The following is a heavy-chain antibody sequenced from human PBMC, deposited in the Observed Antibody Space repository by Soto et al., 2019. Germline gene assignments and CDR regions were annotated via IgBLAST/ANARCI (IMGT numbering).Heavy chain of an antibody. V-gene: IGHV5-51*01. J-gene: IGHJ6*02. D-gene: IGHD5-12*01. CDR1: GYSFTSYW. Sequence: GESLKISCKGSGYSFTSYWIGWVRQMPGKGLEWMGIIYPGDSDTRYSPSFQGQVTISADKSISTAYLQWSSLKASDTAMYYCARLSGKPIPSYYYGMDVWGQGTTDTVS. CDR2: IYPGDSDT. CDR3: ARLSGKPIPSYYYGMDV.